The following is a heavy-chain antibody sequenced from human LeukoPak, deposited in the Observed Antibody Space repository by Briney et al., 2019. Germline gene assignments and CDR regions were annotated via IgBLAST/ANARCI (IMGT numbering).Heavy chain of an antibody. CDR3: ARARYCSGGTCYAEY. Sequence: GGSPQISFKGSGYRFTTYWIGWGRPMPGKGREWMGIIYPGDSDTRYSPSFQGQVTISADKSIGTAYLQLSSLKASDTAMYYCARARYCSGGTCYAEYWGQGTLVTVSS. CDR1: GYRFTTYW. D-gene: IGHD2-15*01. CDR2: IYPGDSDT. J-gene: IGHJ4*02. V-gene: IGHV5-51*01.